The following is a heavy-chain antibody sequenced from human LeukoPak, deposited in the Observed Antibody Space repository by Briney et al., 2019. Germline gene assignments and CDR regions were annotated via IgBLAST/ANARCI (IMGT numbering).Heavy chain of an antibody. CDR1: GGSFSGYH. Sequence: PSETLSLTCAVYGGSFSGYHWSWIRQPPGKGLEWIGEINHSGSTNYNPSLKSRVTISVVTSKNQFSLKLSSVNAADTAVYYCARGHYCSSTSCSSNWFDPWGQGTLVTVSS. V-gene: IGHV4-34*01. J-gene: IGHJ5*02. CDR3: ARGHYCSSTSCSSNWFDP. CDR2: INHSGST. D-gene: IGHD2-2*01.